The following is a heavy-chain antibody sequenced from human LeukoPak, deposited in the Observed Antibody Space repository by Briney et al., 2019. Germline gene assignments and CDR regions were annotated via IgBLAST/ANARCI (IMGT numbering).Heavy chain of an antibody. J-gene: IGHJ4*02. CDR1: GYTFTGYN. CDR2: INPNSGGT. Sequence: ASAKVSCKASGYTFTGYNMQWLRQAPGQGLEGMGWINPNSGGTNYAQKFQGRVAMTRDTSISTAYMELSRLRSDDTAVYYCARDGHFDYWGQGTLVTVSS. CDR3: ARDGHFDY. V-gene: IGHV1-2*02.